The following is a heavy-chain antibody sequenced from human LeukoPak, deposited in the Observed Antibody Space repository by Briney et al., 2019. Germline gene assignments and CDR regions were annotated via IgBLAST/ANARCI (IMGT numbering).Heavy chain of an antibody. J-gene: IGHJ6*03. CDR2: IIPIFGTA. Sequence: ASVKVSCKASGGTFSSYAISWVRQAPGQGLEWMGGIIPIFGTANYAQKFQGRVTITADESTSTAYMELSSLRSEDTAVYYCARDLYRVRFLESRAYYHMDVWGKGTTVTVSS. CDR3: ARDLYRVRFLESRAYYHMDV. D-gene: IGHD3-3*01. V-gene: IGHV1-69*13. CDR1: GGTFSSYA.